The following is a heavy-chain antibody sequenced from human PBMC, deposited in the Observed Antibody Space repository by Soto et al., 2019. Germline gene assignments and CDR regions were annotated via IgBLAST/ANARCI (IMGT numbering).Heavy chain of an antibody. V-gene: IGHV3-64D*06. CDR3: VRRGVVVVPDATHDNDDFDI. CDR2: ISSNGGST. D-gene: IGHD2-2*01. Sequence: PGESLKISCSASGFTFSSYAMHWVRQAPGKGLEYVSAISSNGGSTYYADSVKGRFTISRDNSKNTLYLQMSSLRAEETAVYYCVRRGVVVVPDATHDNDDFDIWGQGTMVTVSS. CDR1: GFTFSSYA. J-gene: IGHJ3*02.